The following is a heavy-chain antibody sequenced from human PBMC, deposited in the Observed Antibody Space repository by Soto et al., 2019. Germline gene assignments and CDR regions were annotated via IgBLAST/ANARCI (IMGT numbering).Heavy chain of an antibody. J-gene: IGHJ2*01. D-gene: IGHD6-19*01. V-gene: IGHV3-66*01. CDR1: GFTVSSNY. CDR2: IYSGGST. CDR3: ARPGYSSGWYDWYFDL. Sequence: EVQLVESGGGLVQPGGSLRLSCAASGFTVSSNYMNWVRQAPGKGLEWVSLIYSGGSTYYADSVKGRFTISRDNSKNTLYLQMNSLRAEDTAVYYCARPGYSSGWYDWYFDLWGRGTLVTVSS.